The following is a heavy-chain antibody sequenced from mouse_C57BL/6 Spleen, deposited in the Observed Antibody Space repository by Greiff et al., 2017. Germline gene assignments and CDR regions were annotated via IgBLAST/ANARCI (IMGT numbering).Heavy chain of an antibody. CDR2: ISRGGDDT. Sequence: EVKLMESGEGLVKPGGSLKLSCAASGFTFSSYAMSWVRQTPEQGLEWVAYISRGGDDTYYADTVKGRFTISRDNARNTLYLQMSSLKSEDAAMYYCTSDRPMDYWGQGTSVTVSA. J-gene: IGHJ4*01. CDR3: TSDRPMDY. V-gene: IGHV5-9-1*02. CDR1: GFTFSSYA.